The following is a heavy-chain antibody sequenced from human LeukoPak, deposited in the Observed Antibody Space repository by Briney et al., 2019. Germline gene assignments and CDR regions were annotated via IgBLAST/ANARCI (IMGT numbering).Heavy chain of an antibody. CDR2: ISSDGSST. D-gene: IGHD6-13*01. CDR3: ARDPQYSSSWNLRSRSQRPYYFDD. J-gene: IGHJ4*02. CDR1: GFTFSSYW. V-gene: IGHV3-74*01. Sequence: GGSLRLSCAASGFTFSSYWMHWVRQAPGEGLVWVSRISSDGSSTSYADSVKGRFTISRDNSKNTLYLQMNSLRATDTAVYYCARDPQYSSSWNLRSRSQRPYYFDDWGQGTLVTVSS.